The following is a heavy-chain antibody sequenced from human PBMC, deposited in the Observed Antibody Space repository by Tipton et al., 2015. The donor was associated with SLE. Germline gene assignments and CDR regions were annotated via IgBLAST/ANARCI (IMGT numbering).Heavy chain of an antibody. CDR3: ARDASTIADKNWFDP. CDR2: TYSSGTT. CDR1: GDSISSHY. D-gene: IGHD6-13*01. Sequence: TLSLTCTVSGDSISSHYWAWIRQSPGKGLEWIGYTYSSGTTYNPSLKNRVTISMDTSKNQFSLKMRSVTAADTAVYYCARDASTIADKNWFDPWGQGTLVTVSS. V-gene: IGHV4-59*11. J-gene: IGHJ5*02.